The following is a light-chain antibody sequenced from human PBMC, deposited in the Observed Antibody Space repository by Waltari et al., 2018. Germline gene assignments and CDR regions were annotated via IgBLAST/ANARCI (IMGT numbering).Light chain of an antibody. CDR3: QHYGTSPPLT. CDR2: VAS. J-gene: IGKJ4*01. CDR1: QLFSTGY. V-gene: IGKV3-20*01. Sequence: ARQLFSTGYLAWIQQNPGQAPRLLIYVASTRDAGCPVRFSGSGSGTDFTLNICRLEREDCAVYYCQHYGTSPPLTFGGGTKVEIK.